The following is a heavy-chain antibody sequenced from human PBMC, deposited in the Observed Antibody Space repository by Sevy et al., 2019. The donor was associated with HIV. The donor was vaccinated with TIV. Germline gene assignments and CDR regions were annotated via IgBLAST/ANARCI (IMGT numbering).Heavy chain of an antibody. Sequence: SETLSLTCTVSAGSITNYYWSWIRQPPGKGLEWIGYIYSNGNTKYNPSLKSRVTISVDTSKNQFSLKLSSVTAADTAVYYCARPNGWQLIYWGQGTLVTVSS. V-gene: IGHV4-59*12. J-gene: IGHJ4*02. CDR2: IYSNGNT. D-gene: IGHD6-6*01. CDR1: AGSITNYY. CDR3: ARPNGWQLIY.